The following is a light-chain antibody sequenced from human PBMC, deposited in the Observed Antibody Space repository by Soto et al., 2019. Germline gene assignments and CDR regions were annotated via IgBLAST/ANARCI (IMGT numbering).Light chain of an antibody. CDR1: QSVSSD. CDR2: GAS. Sequence: EIVMTQSPATLSVSPGEIATLSFSASQSVSSDLAWYQHKPGQAPRLLIYGASTRATGIPARFSGRGSGTEFTLTISSLQSVDFAVYYCQQYDNWPQTFGQGTKVDIK. CDR3: QQYDNWPQT. J-gene: IGKJ1*01. V-gene: IGKV3-15*01.